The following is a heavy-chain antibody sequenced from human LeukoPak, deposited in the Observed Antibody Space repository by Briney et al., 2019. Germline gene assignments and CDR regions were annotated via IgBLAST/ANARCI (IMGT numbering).Heavy chain of an antibody. D-gene: IGHD1-26*01. CDR2: IYYSGNT. CDR3: ARGGIKGSTGPRSFDY. V-gene: IGHV4-59*01. CDR1: GGSTTDYY. Sequence: SETLSLTCTVSGGSTTDYYWSWIRQPPGKGLEWIGYIYYSGNTNYNPSLKSRVTISVDTSKTQFSLRLSSVTAADTAMYYSARGGIKGSTGPRSFDYWGQGTLVTVSS. J-gene: IGHJ4*02.